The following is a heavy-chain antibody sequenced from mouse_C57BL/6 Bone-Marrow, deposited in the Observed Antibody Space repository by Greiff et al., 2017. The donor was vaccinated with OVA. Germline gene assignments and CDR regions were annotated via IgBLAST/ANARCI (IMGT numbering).Heavy chain of an antibody. J-gene: IGHJ1*03. CDR2: ISTYYGDA. CDR1: GYTFTDYA. D-gene: IGHD1-1*01. V-gene: IGHV1-67*01. Sequence: VQLQESGPELVRPGVSVKISCKGSGYTFTDYAMHWVKQSHAKSLEWIGVISTYYGDASYNQKFKDKATMTVDKSSSTAYMELARLTSEDSAVYYCAREVYYYGSSYWYFDVWGTGTTVTVSS. CDR3: AREVYYYGSSYWYFDV.